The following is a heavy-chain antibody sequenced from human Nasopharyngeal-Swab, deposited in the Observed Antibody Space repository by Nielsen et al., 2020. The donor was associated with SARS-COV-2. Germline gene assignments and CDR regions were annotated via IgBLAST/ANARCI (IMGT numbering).Heavy chain of an antibody. CDR1: GGSFSGYY. Sequence: SETLSLTCAVYGGSFSGYYWSWIRQPPGKGLEWIGEINHSGSANYNPSLKSRVTISIDTSKNQFSLKLRSVTAADTAVYYCARAPDYGSGSYYFLSQYYYYGVDVWGQGTTVTVSS. CDR3: ARAPDYGSGSYYFLSQYYYYGVDV. CDR2: INHSGSA. D-gene: IGHD3-10*01. V-gene: IGHV4-34*01. J-gene: IGHJ6*02.